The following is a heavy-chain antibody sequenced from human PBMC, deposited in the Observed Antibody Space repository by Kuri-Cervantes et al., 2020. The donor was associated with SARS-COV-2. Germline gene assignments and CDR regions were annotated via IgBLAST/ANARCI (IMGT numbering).Heavy chain of an antibody. V-gene: IGHV4-34*01. J-gene: IGHJ6*02. D-gene: IGHD4-11*01. CDR2: INHSGST. CDR3: ARSAYYSQGSGSVDV. CDR1: GGSFSGYY. Sequence: SQTLSLTCAVYGGSFSGYYWSWIRQPPGKGLEWIGEINHSGSTNYNPSLKSRVTISVDTSKNQFSLKLSSVTAADTAVYYCARSAYYSQGSGSVDVWGQGPTVTVSS.